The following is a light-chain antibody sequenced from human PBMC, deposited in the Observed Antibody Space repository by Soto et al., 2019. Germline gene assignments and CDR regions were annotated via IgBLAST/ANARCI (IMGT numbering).Light chain of an antibody. CDR2: EVS. CDR3: SSYTRSSTRV. J-gene: IGLJ3*02. Sequence: QSALTQPASVSGSPGQSITISCTGTSSDVGGYNYVSWYQHHPGKAPKLMIYEVSNRPSGFSNRFSGSKSGNTASLTISGLQAEDDADYYCSSYTRSSTRVFGGGTKLTVL. CDR1: SSDVGGYNY. V-gene: IGLV2-14*01.